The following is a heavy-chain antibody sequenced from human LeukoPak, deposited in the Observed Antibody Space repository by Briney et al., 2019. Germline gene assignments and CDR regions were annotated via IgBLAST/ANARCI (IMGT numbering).Heavy chain of an antibody. CDR1: GGSFSGYY. V-gene: IGHV4-34*01. Sequence: PSETLSLTCAVYGGSFSGYYWSWIRQPPGKGLEWNGSIYYSGSTYYNPSLKSRVTISVDTSKNQFSLKLSSVTAADTAVYYCARLTWAPGDFDYWGQGTLVTVSS. CDR2: IYYSGST. D-gene: IGHD7-27*01. CDR3: ARLTWAPGDFDY. J-gene: IGHJ4*02.